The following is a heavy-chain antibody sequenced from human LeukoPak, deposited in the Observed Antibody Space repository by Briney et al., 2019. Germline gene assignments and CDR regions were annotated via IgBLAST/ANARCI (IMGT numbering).Heavy chain of an antibody. V-gene: IGHV4-30-2*01. CDR1: GGSISSGGYS. CDR2: IYHSGST. Sequence: SETLSLTCAVSGGSISSGGYSWSWIRQPPGKGLEWIGYIYHSGSTYYNPSLKSRVTISVDRSKNQFSLKLSSVTAADTAVYYRARVSGSSGWYYFDYWGQGTLVTVSS. CDR3: ARVSGSSGWYYFDY. J-gene: IGHJ4*02. D-gene: IGHD6-19*01.